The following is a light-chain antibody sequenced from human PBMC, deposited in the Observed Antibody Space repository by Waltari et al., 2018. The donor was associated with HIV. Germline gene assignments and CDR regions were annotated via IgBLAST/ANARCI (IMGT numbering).Light chain of an antibody. CDR2: GTF. Sequence: IVLTQSPGTLSLSPGERATLSCRTSLSVSSSYLAWYQHKPGQAPRLLIYGTFRRATGIPDRFSGSGSGTDFTLTISRLEPEDCAVYYCQQYGTSPFTFGPGTKVDIK. CDR1: LSVSSSY. CDR3: QQYGTSPFT. J-gene: IGKJ3*01. V-gene: IGKV3-20*01.